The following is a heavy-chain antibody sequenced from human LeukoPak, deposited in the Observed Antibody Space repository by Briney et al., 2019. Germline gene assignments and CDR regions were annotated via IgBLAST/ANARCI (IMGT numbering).Heavy chain of an antibody. CDR3: ARLQDSDTAYVDC. Sequence: GSLRLSCAASGFTFSSYSMNWVRQPPGKGLEWIGYVDYSGSTDYSPSLKSRISISVDTSKNQFSLKLRSVTAADTAVYYCARLQDSDTAYVDCWGQGTLVTVSS. CDR1: GFTFSSYS. CDR2: VDYSGST. D-gene: IGHD2-15*01. J-gene: IGHJ4*02. V-gene: IGHV4-59*01.